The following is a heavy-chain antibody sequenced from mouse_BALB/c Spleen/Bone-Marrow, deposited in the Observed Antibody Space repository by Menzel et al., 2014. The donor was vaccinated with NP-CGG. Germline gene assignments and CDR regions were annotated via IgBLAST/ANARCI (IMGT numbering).Heavy chain of an antibody. CDR2: INPSTGYT. CDR1: GYTFXSYW. V-gene: IGHV1-7*01. D-gene: IGHD2-1*01. J-gene: IGHJ2*01. CDR3: ARYGNYGDYFDY. Sequence: VQLQQSGAELAKPGASVKMSCKASGYTFXSYWMHWVKQRPGQGLEWIGYINPSTGYTEYNQKFKDKATLTADKSSSTAYMQLSSLTSEDSAVYYCARYGNYGDYFDYWGQGTTLTVSS.